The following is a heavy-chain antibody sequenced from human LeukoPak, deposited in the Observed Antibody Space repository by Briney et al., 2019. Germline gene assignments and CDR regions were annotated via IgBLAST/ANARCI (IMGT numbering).Heavy chain of an antibody. CDR3: ARAGAGYDSSGYYSYYFDY. CDR2: IYYSGST. J-gene: IGHJ4*02. D-gene: IGHD3-22*01. Sequence: PSETLSLTCTVSGGSISSYYWSWIRQPPGKGLEWIGYIYYSGSTNYNPSLKSRVTISVDTSKNQFSLKLSSVTAADTAVYYCARAGAGYDSSGYYSYYFDYWGQGTLVTVSS. CDR1: GGSISSYY. V-gene: IGHV4-59*01.